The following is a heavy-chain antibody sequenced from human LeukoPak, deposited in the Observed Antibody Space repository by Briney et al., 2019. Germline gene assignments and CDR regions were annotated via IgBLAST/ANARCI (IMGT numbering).Heavy chain of an antibody. J-gene: IGHJ2*01. CDR3: ARKSGYSYGHWYFDL. V-gene: IGHV4-39*07. D-gene: IGHD5-18*01. Sequence: SETLSLTCTVSGGALRTSGYYWGWIRPPPGKGLEWIGSIYYSGSTYFNPSLKSRVTISVDMSKNQFSLKLSSVTAADTAVYYCARKSGYSYGHWYFDLWGRGTLVTVSS. CDR1: GGALRTSGYY. CDR2: IYYSGST.